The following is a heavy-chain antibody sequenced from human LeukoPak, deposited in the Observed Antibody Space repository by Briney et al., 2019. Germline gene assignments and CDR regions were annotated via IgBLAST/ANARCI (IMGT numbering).Heavy chain of an antibody. J-gene: IGHJ6*03. V-gene: IGHV4-34*01. Sequence: KPSETLSLTCAVYGGSFGGYYWTWIRQSPGKGLEWIGEINPSGSTYYNPSLKSRLTISRDTSKNQFSLRLSSVTAADTAVYYCARGRQKISMILVVMTGVSYYLDVWGKGTTVTVS. CDR1: GGSFGGYY. CDR3: ARGRQKISMILVVMTGVSYYLDV. CDR2: INPSGST. D-gene: IGHD3-22*01.